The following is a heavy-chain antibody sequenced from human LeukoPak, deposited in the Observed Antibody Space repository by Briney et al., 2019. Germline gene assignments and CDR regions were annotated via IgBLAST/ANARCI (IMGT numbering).Heavy chain of an antibody. CDR2: IYYSGST. V-gene: IGHV4-59*01. J-gene: IGHJ3*02. D-gene: IGHD3-22*01. CDR3: ARDAGYYDSSGFDAFDI. CDR1: GGSISSYY. Sequence: SETLSLTCTVSGGSISSYYWSWIRQPPGKGLEWIGYIYYSGSTNYNPSLKSRVTISVDTSKNQFSLKLSSVTAADTAVYYCARDAGYYDSSGFDAFDIWGQGTMVTVSS.